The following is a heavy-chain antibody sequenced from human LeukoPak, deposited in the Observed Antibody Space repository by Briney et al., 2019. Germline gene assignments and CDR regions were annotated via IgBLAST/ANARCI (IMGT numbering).Heavy chain of an antibody. CDR2: ISWNSGSI. D-gene: IGHD3-22*01. Sequence: GRSLRLSCAASGFTFDDYAMHWVRQAPGKGLEWVSGISWNSGSIGYADSVKGRFTISRDNAKKSLYLQMNSLRAEDTALYYCAKGSRYYDSSGYYYFDYWGQGTLVTVSS. CDR1: GFTFDDYA. CDR3: AKGSRYYDSSGYYYFDY. J-gene: IGHJ4*02. V-gene: IGHV3-9*01.